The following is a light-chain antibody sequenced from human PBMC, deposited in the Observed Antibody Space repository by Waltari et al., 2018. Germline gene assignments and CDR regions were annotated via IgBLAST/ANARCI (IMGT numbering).Light chain of an antibody. CDR3: SSYAGSNFVV. CDR1: SSAVGGFNY. J-gene: IGLJ2*01. CDR2: EVS. Sequence: QSALAQPPSASGSPGQSVTISCTGTSSAVGGFNYVHWYQQPPGKAPKPMIYEVSKRPSGVPDRFSGSKSGNTASLTVSGLQAEDEAAYYCSSYAGSNFVVFGGGTKVTVL. V-gene: IGLV2-8*01.